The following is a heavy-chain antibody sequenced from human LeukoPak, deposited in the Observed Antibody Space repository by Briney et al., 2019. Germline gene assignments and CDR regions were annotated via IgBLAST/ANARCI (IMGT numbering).Heavy chain of an antibody. V-gene: IGHV1-69*04. CDR3: ARAGYIAAGSNWFDP. CDR2: IIPILGIA. CDR1: GGTFSSYA. D-gene: IGHD6-13*01. J-gene: IGHJ5*02. Sequence: ASVKVSCKASGGTFSSYAISWVRQAPGQGLEWMGRIIPILGIANYAQKFQGRVTITADKSTSTAYMELSSLRSEDTAVYYCARAGYIAAGSNWFDPWGQGTLVTVSS.